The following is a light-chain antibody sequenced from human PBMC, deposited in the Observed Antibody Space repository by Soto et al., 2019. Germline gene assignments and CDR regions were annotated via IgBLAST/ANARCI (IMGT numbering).Light chain of an antibody. V-gene: IGLV1-40*01. J-gene: IGLJ3*02. CDR2: SNT. Sequence: QSVLTQPPSVSGAPGQRVTISCTGNNSNLGAGYAVHWYQHIPGSAPRLLIYSNTNRPSGVPDRFSGSKSGTSASLAISGLQAEDEDDDHCQSYDGQSYDSGFSGPRVFGGGTKLTVL. CDR1: NSNLGAGYA. CDR3: QSYDGQSYDSGFSGPRV.